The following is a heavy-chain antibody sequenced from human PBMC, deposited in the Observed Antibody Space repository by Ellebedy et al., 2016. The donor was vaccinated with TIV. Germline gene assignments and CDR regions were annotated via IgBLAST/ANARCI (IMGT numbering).Heavy chain of an antibody. V-gene: IGHV1-46*04. J-gene: IGHJ4*02. Sequence: AASVKVSCKASGYTFTSYYMHWVRQAPGQGLEWMGIINPSGGSTSYAQKLQGRVTMTRDTSTSTVYMELSSLRSEDTAVYYCARGVLDYYDSSGPEYYFDYWGQGTLVTVSS. CDR1: GYTFTSYY. CDR3: ARGVLDYYDSSGPEYYFDY. CDR2: INPSGGST. D-gene: IGHD3-22*01.